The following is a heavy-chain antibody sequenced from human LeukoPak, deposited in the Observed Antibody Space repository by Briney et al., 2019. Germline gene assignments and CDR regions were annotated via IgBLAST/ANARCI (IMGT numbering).Heavy chain of an antibody. Sequence: ASVKVSCKASGHTFTSYDINWVRQATGQGLEWMGWISTYNGDTNYAQKLQGRVTMTTDTSTSTAYMELRSLRSDDTAVYYCAREGLGELTLDYWGQGTLVTVSS. V-gene: IGHV1-18*01. CDR3: AREGLGELTLDY. D-gene: IGHD3-16*01. CDR1: GHTFTSYD. CDR2: ISTYNGDT. J-gene: IGHJ4*02.